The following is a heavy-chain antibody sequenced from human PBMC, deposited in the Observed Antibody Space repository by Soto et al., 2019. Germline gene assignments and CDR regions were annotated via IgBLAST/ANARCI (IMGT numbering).Heavy chain of an antibody. Sequence: QVQLQESGPGLVKPSETLSLTCTVSGGSISSYYWSWIRQPPGKGLEWIGYIYYSGSTNYNPSLKSHVTISVDPSKNQFSPTLSSVTAADTAVYYCARRWGYAFDIWGKGTMVTVSS. V-gene: IGHV4-59*08. CDR3: ARRWGYAFDI. CDR1: GGSISSYY. D-gene: IGHD1-26*01. CDR2: IYYSGST. J-gene: IGHJ3*02.